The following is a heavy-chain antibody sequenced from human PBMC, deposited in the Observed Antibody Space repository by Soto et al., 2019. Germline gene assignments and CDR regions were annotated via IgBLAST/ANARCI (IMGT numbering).Heavy chain of an antibody. D-gene: IGHD6-13*01. CDR2: ISSSSSYI. CDR1: GFTFSSYS. J-gene: IGHJ5*02. Sequence: GGSLRLSCAASGFTFSSYSMNWVRQAPGKGLEWVSSISSSSSYIYYADSVKGRFTISRDNAKNSLYLQMNSLRAEDTAVYYCARTPPGIAAAGSSFVGWFDPWGQGTLVTVSS. CDR3: ARTPPGIAAAGSSFVGWFDP. V-gene: IGHV3-21*01.